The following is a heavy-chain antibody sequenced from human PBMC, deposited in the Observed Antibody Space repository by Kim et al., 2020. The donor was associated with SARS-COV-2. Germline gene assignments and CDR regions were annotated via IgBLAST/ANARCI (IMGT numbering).Heavy chain of an antibody. J-gene: IGHJ5*02. Sequence: SETLSPTCTVSGGSISSSSYYWGWIRQPPGKGLEWIGSIYYSGSTYYNPSLKSRVTISVDTSKNQFSLKLSSVTAADTAVYYCARQGYQLLWPGGSIRNWFDPWGQGTLVTVSS. D-gene: IGHD2-2*01. CDR1: GGSISSSSYY. V-gene: IGHV4-39*01. CDR2: IYYSGST. CDR3: ARQGYQLLWPGGSIRNWFDP.